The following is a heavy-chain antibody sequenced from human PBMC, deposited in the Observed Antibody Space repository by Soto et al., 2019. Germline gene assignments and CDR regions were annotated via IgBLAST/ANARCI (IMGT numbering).Heavy chain of an antibody. Sequence: QVQLVQSGAEVKRPGSSVKVSCKASGDTFNFYSINWVRQALGAGLEWVGRVNPILSMSNYAQRFQGRVTITADKSTSTAYMELRSLRSEDTAIYYCASSYGSGYRAFDYWGQGALVTVSS. CDR3: ASSYGSGYRAFDY. V-gene: IGHV1-69*02. D-gene: IGHD3-10*01. CDR2: VNPILSMS. CDR1: GDTFNFYS. J-gene: IGHJ4*02.